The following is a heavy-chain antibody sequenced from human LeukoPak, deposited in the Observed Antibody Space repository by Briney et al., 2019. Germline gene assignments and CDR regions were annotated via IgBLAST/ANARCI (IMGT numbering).Heavy chain of an antibody. CDR3: ATRGYSGYDEDY. CDR2: MNPNSGNT. J-gene: IGHJ4*02. Sequence: ASVKVSCKASGYTFTSYDINWVRQATGQGLEWMGWMNPNSGNTGYAQKFQGRVTITRNTSISTAYMELSSLRPEDTAVYYCATRGYSGYDEDYWGQGTLVTVSS. V-gene: IGHV1-8*03. CDR1: GYTFTSYD. D-gene: IGHD5-12*01.